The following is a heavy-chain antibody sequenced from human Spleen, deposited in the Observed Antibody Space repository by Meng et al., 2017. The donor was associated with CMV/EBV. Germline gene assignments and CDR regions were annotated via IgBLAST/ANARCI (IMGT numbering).Heavy chain of an antibody. CDR1: YS. Sequence: YSMNWVRQAQGEGLEWVSSISSSSSYIYYAESVKGRFTISRDNAKNSLYLQMNSLRAEDTAVYYCARDRLRRYCSSTSCPEGNWFDPWGQGTLVTVSS. CDR2: ISSSSSYI. D-gene: IGHD2-2*01. CDR3: ARDRLRRYCSSTSCPEGNWFDP. V-gene: IGHV3-21*01. J-gene: IGHJ5*02.